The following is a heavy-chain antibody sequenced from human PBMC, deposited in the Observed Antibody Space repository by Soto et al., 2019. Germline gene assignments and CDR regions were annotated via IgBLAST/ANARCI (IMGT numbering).Heavy chain of an antibody. Sequence: GGSLRLSCAASGFTFSSYAMSWVRQAPGKGLEWVSAISGSGGSTYYADSVKGRFTISRDNSKNTLYLQMNSLRAEDTAVYYCAKNPSKRGYSYGYSGYWPYWGQGTLVTVSS. CDR3: AKNPSKRGYSYGYSGYWPY. CDR1: GFTFSSYA. J-gene: IGHJ4*02. CDR2: ISGSGGST. V-gene: IGHV3-23*01. D-gene: IGHD5-18*01.